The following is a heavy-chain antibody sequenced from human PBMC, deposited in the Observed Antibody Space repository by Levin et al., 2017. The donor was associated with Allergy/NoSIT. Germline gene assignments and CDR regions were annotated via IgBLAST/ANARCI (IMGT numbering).Heavy chain of an antibody. CDR2: IYTSGST. J-gene: IGHJ3*02. CDR3: ARVPDDYVWGSYRGDAFDI. CDR1: SGSISSGSYY. V-gene: IGHV4-61*09. D-gene: IGHD3-16*02. Sequence: PSETLSLTCTVSSGSISSGSYYWRWIRQPAGKGLEWIGHIYTSGSTNYNPSLKSRVTISVDTSKNQFSLKLTSVTAADTAVYYCARVPDDYVWGSYRGDAFDIWGQGTMVTVSS.